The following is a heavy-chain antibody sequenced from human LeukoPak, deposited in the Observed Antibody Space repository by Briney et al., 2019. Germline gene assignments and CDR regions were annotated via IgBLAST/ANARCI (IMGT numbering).Heavy chain of an antibody. J-gene: IGHJ5*02. D-gene: IGHD3-9*01. CDR3: ARGGKLRYFDWGFEGDWFDP. CDR2: IYYSGST. Sequence: KSSETLSLTCTVSGGSISSSSYYWGWIRQPPGKGLERIGSIYYSGSTYYNPSLKSRVTISVDTSKNQFSLKLSSVTAADTAVYYCARGGKLRYFDWGFEGDWFDPWGQGTLVTVSS. CDR1: GGSISSSSYY. V-gene: IGHV4-39*01.